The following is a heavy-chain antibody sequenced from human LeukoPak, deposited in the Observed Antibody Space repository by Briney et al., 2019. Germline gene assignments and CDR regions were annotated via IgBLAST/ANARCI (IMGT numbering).Heavy chain of an antibody. J-gene: IGHJ4*02. CDR3: AREGAVAGNNYFDY. D-gene: IGHD6-19*01. V-gene: IGHV3-53*04. CDR2: IYSGGST. Sequence: PGGSLRLSCAASGFTVSSNHMSWVRQAPGKGLEWVSVIYSGGSTYYADSVKGRFTISRHNSKSTLYLQMNSLRAKDTAVYYCAREGAVAGNNYFDYWGQGTLVTVSS. CDR1: GFTVSSNH.